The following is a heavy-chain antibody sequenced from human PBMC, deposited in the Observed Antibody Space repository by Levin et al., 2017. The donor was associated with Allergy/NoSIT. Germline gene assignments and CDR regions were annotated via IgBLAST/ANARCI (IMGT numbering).Heavy chain of an antibody. J-gene: IGHJ6*02. CDR3: AKDLDPGGVAAAGTYYYYGMDV. CDR1: GFTFSSYG. D-gene: IGHD6-13*01. Sequence: GESLKISCAASGFTFSSYGMHWVRQAPGKGLEWVAVISYDGSNKYYADSVKGRFTISRDNSKNTLYLQMNSLRAEDTAVYYCAKDLDPGGVAAAGTYYYYGMDVWGQGTTVTVSS. CDR2: ISYDGSNK. V-gene: IGHV3-30*18.